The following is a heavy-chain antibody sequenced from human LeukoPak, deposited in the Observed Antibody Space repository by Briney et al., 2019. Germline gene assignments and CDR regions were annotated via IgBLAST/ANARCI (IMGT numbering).Heavy chain of an antibody. CDR1: GYTFTSYD. CDR3: ARDKGSSGSYEGHRVFDY. J-gene: IGHJ4*02. D-gene: IGHD1-26*01. CDR2: ISAYNGYT. V-gene: IGHV1-18*01. Sequence: GASVKVSCKASGYTFTSYDITWVRQAPGQGLEWMGWISAYNGYTNYAQKLQGRVTMTTDTSTSTAYMELRSLRSDDTAVYYCARDKGSSGSYEGHRVFDYWGQGTLVTVSS.